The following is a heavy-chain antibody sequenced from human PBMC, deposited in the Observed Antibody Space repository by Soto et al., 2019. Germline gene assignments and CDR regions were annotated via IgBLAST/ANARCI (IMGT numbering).Heavy chain of an antibody. CDR1: GFASSSGYY. J-gene: IGHJ4*02. Sequence: SETLSRTCIVSGFASSSGYYWSWVRQPPGKGLEWIGSIYPSVSSYHNPSLATRLRLSIDTSKNQFTLNLTSVTAADTALYFCAREKVGTTFFDNWGQGMQVTVSS. V-gene: IGHV4-38-2*02. D-gene: IGHD1-1*01. CDR3: AREKVGTTFFDN. CDR2: IYPSVSS.